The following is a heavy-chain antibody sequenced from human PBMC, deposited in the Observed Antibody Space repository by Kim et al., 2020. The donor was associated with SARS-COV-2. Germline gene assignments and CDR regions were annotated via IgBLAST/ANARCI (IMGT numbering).Heavy chain of an antibody. J-gene: IGHJ5*02. CDR1: GFTFSTYA. Sequence: GGSLRLSCAASGFTFSTYAMSWVRQAPGKGLEWASSISTSGAKTFYADSVEGRFTISRDNSKSTLYLQMNSLRAEDTAVYFCAKGGRSSGFDPWGQGTLVTVSS. D-gene: IGHD6-19*01. V-gene: IGHV3-23*01. CDR3: AKGGRSSGFDP. CDR2: ISTSGAKT.